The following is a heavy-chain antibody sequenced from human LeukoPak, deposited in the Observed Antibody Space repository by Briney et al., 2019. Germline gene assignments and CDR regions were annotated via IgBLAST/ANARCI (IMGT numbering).Heavy chain of an antibody. Sequence: SETLSLTCAVYGGSFSGYYWSWIRQPPGEGLEWIGEINHSGSTNYNPSLKSRVTISVDTSKNQFSLKLSSVTAADTAVYYCARGARCSSTSCYTVVYYYYGMDVWGQGPRSPSP. CDR2: INHSGST. J-gene: IGHJ6*02. D-gene: IGHD2-2*02. CDR1: GGSFSGYY. CDR3: ARGARCSSTSCYTVVYYYYGMDV. V-gene: IGHV4-34*01.